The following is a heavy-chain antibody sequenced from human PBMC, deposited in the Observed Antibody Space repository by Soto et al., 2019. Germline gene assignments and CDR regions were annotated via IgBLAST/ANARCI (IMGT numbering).Heavy chain of an antibody. J-gene: IGHJ4*02. CDR3: AHYSSTSSFDY. CDR1: SGTISSYY. CDR2: IYYSGST. D-gene: IGHD3-10*01. Sequence: PSETLYLTCTVSSGTISSYYWSWIRQPPGKGLEWIGYIYYSGSTNYNPSLKSPSLESRLTITKDTSKNQVVLTMTNMDPVDTATYYCAHYSSTSSFDYWGQGTLVTVSS. V-gene: IGHV4-59*01.